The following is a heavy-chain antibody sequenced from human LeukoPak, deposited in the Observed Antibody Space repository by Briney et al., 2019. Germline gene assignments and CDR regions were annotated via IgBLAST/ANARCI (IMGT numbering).Heavy chain of an antibody. CDR2: ISSSSGYI. V-gene: IGHV3-21*01. Sequence: GGSLRLSCAASGFTFSSYSMNWVRQAPGKGLEWVSSISSSSGYISYADSVKGRFTISRDKAKNSVYLQMNSLRAEDTAVYYCARDLTLDYWGQGTLVTVSS. CDR1: GFTFSSYS. CDR3: ARDLTLDY. J-gene: IGHJ4*02. D-gene: IGHD1-14*01.